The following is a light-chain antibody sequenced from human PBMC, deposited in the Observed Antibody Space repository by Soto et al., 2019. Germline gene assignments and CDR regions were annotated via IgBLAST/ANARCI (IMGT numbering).Light chain of an antibody. CDR2: EVS. CDR1: SSDVGGYNY. V-gene: IGLV2-14*01. CDR3: HLYTSSRPLV. J-gene: IGLJ1*01. Sequence: QSALTQPASVSGSPGQSITISCTGTSSDVGGYNYVSWYQQHPGKAPKLMIYEVSNRPSGVSNRFPGSKSCNTASLTISGLQAEDEADYYRHLYTSSRPLVFGTGTKLTVL.